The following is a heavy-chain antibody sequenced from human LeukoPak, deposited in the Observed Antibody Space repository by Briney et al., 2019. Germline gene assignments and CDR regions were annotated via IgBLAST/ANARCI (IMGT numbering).Heavy chain of an antibody. V-gene: IGHV4-34*01. J-gene: IGHJ6*03. CDR3: ARRVSGQDYYYYYMDV. CDR2: INHSGST. CDR1: GGSFSGYY. Sequence: PSETLSLTCAVYGGSFSGYYWSWIRQPPGKGLEWIGEINHSGSTNYNPSLKSRVTISVDTSKNQFSLKLSSVTAADTAVYYCARRVSGQDYYYYYMDVWGKGTTVTISS. D-gene: IGHD6-19*01.